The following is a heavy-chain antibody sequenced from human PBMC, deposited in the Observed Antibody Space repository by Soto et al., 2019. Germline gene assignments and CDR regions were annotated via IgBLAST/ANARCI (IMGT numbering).Heavy chain of an antibody. CDR2: IYYSGST. D-gene: IGHD2-2*01. CDR3: ARSRGTIVVPADSNYYYYGMDV. Sequence: SETLSLTCTVSGGSISSSSYYWGWIRQPPGKGLEWIGSIYYSGSTYYNPSLKSRVTISVDTSKNQFSLKLSSVTAADTAVYYCARSRGTIVVPADSNYYYYGMDVWGQGTTVTVSS. V-gene: IGHV4-39*01. J-gene: IGHJ6*02. CDR1: GGSISSSSYY.